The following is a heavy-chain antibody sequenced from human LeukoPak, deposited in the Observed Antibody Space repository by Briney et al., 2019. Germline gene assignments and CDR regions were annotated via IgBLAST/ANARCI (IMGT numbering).Heavy chain of an antibody. CDR2: IRNKVNSYTT. CDR1: GFTSSDHY. D-gene: IGHD6-25*01. Sequence: QSGGSLRLSCVVSGFTSSDHYIDWARQAPGKGLEWVGRIRNKVNSYTTEYAASVKDRFTISRDDSKNSVWLQMNGLKTEDSAVYYCATSNSNGLSLFDYWGQGTLVTVSS. CDR3: ATSNSNGLSLFDY. J-gene: IGHJ4*02. V-gene: IGHV3-72*01.